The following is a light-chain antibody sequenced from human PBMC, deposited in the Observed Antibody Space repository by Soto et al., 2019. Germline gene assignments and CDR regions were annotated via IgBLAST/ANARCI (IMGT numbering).Light chain of an antibody. Sequence: EIVLTPSPGTLSLSPGERATLSCRASQSVSINYLAWYQPKPGQAPRLLIYGASNRATGIPDRFSGSGSGTEFTLTISSLQPDDFATYYCQHYNSYSEAFGQGTKGDIK. CDR2: GAS. CDR3: QHYNSYSEA. J-gene: IGKJ1*01. V-gene: IGKV3-20*01. CDR1: QSVSINY.